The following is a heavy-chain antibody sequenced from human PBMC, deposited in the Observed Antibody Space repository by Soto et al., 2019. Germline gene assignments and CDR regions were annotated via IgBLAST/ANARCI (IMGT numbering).Heavy chain of an antibody. CDR3: ARDRPAAMFVY. D-gene: IGHD2-2*01. Sequence: QVQLVQSGAEVKKPGSSVKVSCKASGGTFSSYTISWVRQAPGQGLEWMGRIIPILGIANYAQEFQGRVTITADKSTSTAYMELSSLRSEDTAVYYCARDRPAAMFVYWGQGTLVTVSS. V-gene: IGHV1-69*08. J-gene: IGHJ4*02. CDR1: GGTFSSYT. CDR2: IIPILGIA.